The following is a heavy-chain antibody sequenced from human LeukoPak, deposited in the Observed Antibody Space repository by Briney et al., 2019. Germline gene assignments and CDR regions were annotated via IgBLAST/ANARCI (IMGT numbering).Heavy chain of an antibody. D-gene: IGHD4-17*01. CDR3: ARVAETVTQAFDY. CDR1: GFTVSSNY. Sequence: GGSLRLSCAASGFTVSSNYMSWVRQAPGKGLEWVSYISSSSSYTNYADSVKGRFTISRDNAKDSLYLQMNSLRAEDTAVYYCARVAETVTQAFDYWGQGTLVTVSS. CDR2: ISSSSSYT. J-gene: IGHJ4*02. V-gene: IGHV3-11*06.